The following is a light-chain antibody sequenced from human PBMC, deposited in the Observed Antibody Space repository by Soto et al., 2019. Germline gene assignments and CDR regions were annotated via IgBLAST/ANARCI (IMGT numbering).Light chain of an antibody. CDR2: DAA. V-gene: IGKV3-11*01. CDR1: QSVYGL. Sequence: EIVLTQSPATLSLSPGERATVSCRASQSVYGLLAWFQQKPDQVPRLLIYDAATRATGIPARFSGSGYGTDFTPTISSLEPEDFAVYFCQQRANLWTFGQGTRVQIK. CDR3: QQRANLWT. J-gene: IGKJ1*01.